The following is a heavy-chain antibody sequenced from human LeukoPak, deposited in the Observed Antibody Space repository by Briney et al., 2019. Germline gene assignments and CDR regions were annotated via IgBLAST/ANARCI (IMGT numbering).Heavy chain of an antibody. CDR3: ARDFGWLSGFDN. CDR1: GFTFSSYA. V-gene: IGHV3-30-3*01. Sequence: PGGSLRLSCAASGFTFSSYAIHWVRQAPGKGLEWVAIISYDGTNKYYADSVRGRFTISRDNSKNTLYLQMNSLRAEDTAVYYCARDFGWLSGFDNWGQETLVTVSS. J-gene: IGHJ4*02. D-gene: IGHD3-9*01. CDR2: ISYDGTNK.